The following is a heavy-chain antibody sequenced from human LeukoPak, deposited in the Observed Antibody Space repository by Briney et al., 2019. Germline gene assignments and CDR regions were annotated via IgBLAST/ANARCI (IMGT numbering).Heavy chain of an antibody. CDR1: GGXISSYY. CDR2: IYYSGST. J-gene: IGHJ4*02. V-gene: IGHV4-59*01. CDR3: ARAPLAAAGEDFFDY. Sequence: SETLSLTCTVSGGXISSYYCSWIRQPPGKGLEWIGYIYYSGSTNYNPSLKSRVTISVDTSKNQFSLKLRSVTAADTAVYYCARAPLAAAGEDFFDYWGQGILVTVSS. D-gene: IGHD6-13*01.